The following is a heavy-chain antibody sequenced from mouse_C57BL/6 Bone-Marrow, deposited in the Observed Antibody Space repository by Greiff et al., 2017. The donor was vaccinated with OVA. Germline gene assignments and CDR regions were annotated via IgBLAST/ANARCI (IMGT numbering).Heavy chain of an antibody. J-gene: IGHJ2*02. D-gene: IGHD2-3*01. V-gene: IGHV1-64*01. Sequence: QVQLQQSGAELVKPGASVKFSCKASGYTFSSYWMHWVKQRPGQGLEWIGKIYPNSGSTNYNEKFKSKATLTADKTSSTAYMQLSSLTSEDSAVYYCAREGWLKYCTFDYWGQGTSLTVSS. CDR3: AREGWLKYCTFDY. CDR1: GYTFSSYW. CDR2: IYPNSGST.